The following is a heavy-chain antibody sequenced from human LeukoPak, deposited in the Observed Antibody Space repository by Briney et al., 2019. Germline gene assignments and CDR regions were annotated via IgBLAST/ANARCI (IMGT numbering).Heavy chain of an antibody. Sequence: SETLSLTCAVYGGSFSGYYWSWIRQPPGKGLEWIGETNHSGSTNYNPSLKSRVTISVDTSKNQFSLKLSSVTAADTAVYYCARGRGSGSYYYYYYYMDVWGKGTTVTVSS. J-gene: IGHJ6*03. CDR3: ARGRGSGSYYYYYYYMDV. CDR2: TNHSGST. D-gene: IGHD3-10*01. CDR1: GGSFSGYY. V-gene: IGHV4-34*01.